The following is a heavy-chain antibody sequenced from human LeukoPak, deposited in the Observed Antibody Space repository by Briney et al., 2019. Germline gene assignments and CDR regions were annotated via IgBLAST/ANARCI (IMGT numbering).Heavy chain of an antibody. CDR2: INHSGST. CDR1: GFTFSSYA. Sequence: GSLRLSCAASGFTFSSYAMHWVRQPPGKGLEWVGEINHSGSTNYNPSLKSRVTISVDTSKNQFSLKLSSVTAADTAVYYCARHKRARYYGSGKLLFAGYMDVWGKGTTVTISS. J-gene: IGHJ6*03. V-gene: IGHV4-34*01. CDR3: ARHKRARYYGSGKLLFAGYMDV. D-gene: IGHD3-10*01.